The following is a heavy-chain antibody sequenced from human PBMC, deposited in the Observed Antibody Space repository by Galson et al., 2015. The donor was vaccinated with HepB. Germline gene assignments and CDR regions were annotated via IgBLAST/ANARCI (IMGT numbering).Heavy chain of an antibody. V-gene: IGHV3-15*01. CDR1: GFTFSNAW. CDR3: TTVIAVAGDAFDI. Sequence: SLRLSCAASGFTFSNAWMSWVRQAPGKGLEWVGRIKSKTDGGTTDYAEPVKGRFTISRDDSKNTLYLQMNSLKTEDTAVYYCTTVIAVAGDAFDIWGQGTMVTVSS. J-gene: IGHJ3*02. D-gene: IGHD6-19*01. CDR2: IKSKTDGGTT.